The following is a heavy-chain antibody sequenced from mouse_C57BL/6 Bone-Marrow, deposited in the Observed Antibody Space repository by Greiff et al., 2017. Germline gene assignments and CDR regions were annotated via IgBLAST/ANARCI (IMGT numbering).Heavy chain of an antibody. D-gene: IGHD1-1*01. Sequence: EVKLMESGAELVRPGASVKLSCTASGFNIKDDYMHWVKQRPEQGLEWIGWIDPENGDTEYASKFQGKATITADTSSNTAYLQLSSLTSEDTAVYYCTTGLYYGSSYVGDWGQGTTLTVSS. CDR2: IDPENGDT. CDR1: GFNIKDDY. CDR3: TTGLYYGSSYVGD. V-gene: IGHV14-4*01. J-gene: IGHJ2*01.